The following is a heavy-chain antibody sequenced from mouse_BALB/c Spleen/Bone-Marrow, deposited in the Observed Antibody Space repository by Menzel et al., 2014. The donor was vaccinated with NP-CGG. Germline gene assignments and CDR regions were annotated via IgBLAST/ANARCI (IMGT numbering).Heavy chain of an antibody. Sequence: QVQLQQSGPELVKPGASVKISCKASGYAFSSSWMNWVEQRPGQGLEWIGRIYPGDGDTNYNGKFKGKATLTADKSSSTAYMQLSSLTSVDSAVYFCARLRDAMDYWGQGTSVTVSS. CDR2: IYPGDGDT. V-gene: IGHV1-82*01. CDR1: GYAFSSSW. J-gene: IGHJ4*01. D-gene: IGHD1-1*01. CDR3: ARLRDAMDY.